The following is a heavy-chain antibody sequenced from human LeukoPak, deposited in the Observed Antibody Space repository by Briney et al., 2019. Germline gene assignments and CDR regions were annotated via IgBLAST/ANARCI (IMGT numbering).Heavy chain of an antibody. J-gene: IGHJ3*02. CDR2: IKKDGSEK. Sequence: GGSLRLSCAACGFTFSRYWMAWVRQSPGKGLEGVGNIKKDGSEKNYVDSVKGRFTMSRDNAKNLLYLQMNSLRAEDTAVYYCSNYYDRSGYYAFDTWGQGTMVTVSS. CDR1: GFTFSRYW. V-gene: IGHV3-7*01. CDR3: SNYYDRSGYYAFDT. D-gene: IGHD3-22*01.